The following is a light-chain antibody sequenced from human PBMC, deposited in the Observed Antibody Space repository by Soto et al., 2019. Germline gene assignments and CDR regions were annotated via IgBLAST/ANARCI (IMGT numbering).Light chain of an antibody. CDR2: GAS. CDR3: QHYNNCPRT. CDR1: QSVSSN. V-gene: IGKV3-15*01. Sequence: DIVMTQSPATLSVSPGERATLSCRASQSVSSNLAWYQQKPGQAPRLLIYGASTRATGIPARFSGSGSGTEFTLTISSLQSEDFAVYYCQHYNNCPRTFGQGTKVEIK. J-gene: IGKJ1*01.